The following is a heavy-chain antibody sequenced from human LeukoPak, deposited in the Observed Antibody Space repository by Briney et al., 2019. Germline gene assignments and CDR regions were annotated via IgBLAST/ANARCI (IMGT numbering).Heavy chain of an antibody. CDR1: GFTFSNYA. CDR2: ISGSDGTT. J-gene: IGHJ6*02. CDR3: AKSYGDYYFYVMDV. V-gene: IGHV3-23*01. D-gene: IGHD5-18*01. Sequence: PGGSLRLSCAASGFTFSNYAMSWVRQAPGKWLEWVSVISGSDGTTYYADSVKGRFTVSRDNSKNTLYLQMNSLRAEDTAVYYCAKSYGDYYFYVMDVWGQGTTVTVSS.